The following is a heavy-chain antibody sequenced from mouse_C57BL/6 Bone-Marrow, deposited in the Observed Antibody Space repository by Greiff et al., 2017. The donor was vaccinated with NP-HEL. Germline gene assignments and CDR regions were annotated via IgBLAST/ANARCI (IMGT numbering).Heavy chain of an antibody. CDR1: GFSLSTSGMG. J-gene: IGHJ1*03. D-gene: IGHD1-1*01. Sequence: QVTLKVSGPGILQSSQTLSLTCSFSGFSLSTSGMGVSWIRQPSGKGLEWLAHIYWDDDKRYNPSLKSRLTISKDTSRNQVFLKITSVDTADTATYYCARRESLPFITTVAPWYFDVWGTGTTVTVSS. CDR2: IYWDDDK. V-gene: IGHV8-12*01. CDR3: ARRESLPFITTVAPWYFDV.